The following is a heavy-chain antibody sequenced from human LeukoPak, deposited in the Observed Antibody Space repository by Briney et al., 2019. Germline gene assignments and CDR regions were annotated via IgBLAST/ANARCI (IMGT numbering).Heavy chain of an antibody. CDR1: GFTFDDYA. CDR2: ISWNSGSI. J-gene: IGHJ4*02. V-gene: IGHV3-9*01. CDR3: AREILGLAAAGRGFDY. D-gene: IGHD6-13*01. Sequence: GGSLRLSCAASGFTFDDYAMHWVRQAPGKGLEWVSGISWNSGSIGYADSVKGRFTISRDNAKNSLYLQMNSLRAEDTAVYYCAREILGLAAAGRGFDYWGQGTLVTVSS.